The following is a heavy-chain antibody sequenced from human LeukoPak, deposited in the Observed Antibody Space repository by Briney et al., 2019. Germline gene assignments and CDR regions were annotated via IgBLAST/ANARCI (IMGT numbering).Heavy chain of an antibody. J-gene: IGHJ4*02. CDR3: ARCAYYYDSSGLTIFDY. Sequence: GESLKISCKGSGYSFTSYWIGWVRQMPGKGLEWMGIIYPGDSDTRYSPSFQGQVTISADKSIRTAYLQWSSLEASDTAMYFCARCAYYYDSSGLTIFDYWGQGTLVTVSS. CDR1: GYSFTSYW. D-gene: IGHD3-22*01. CDR2: IYPGDSDT. V-gene: IGHV5-51*01.